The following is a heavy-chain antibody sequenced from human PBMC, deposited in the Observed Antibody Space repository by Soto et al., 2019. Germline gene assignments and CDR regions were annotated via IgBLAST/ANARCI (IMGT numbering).Heavy chain of an antibody. CDR3: AKASRSIAAAALDY. J-gene: IGHJ4*02. D-gene: IGHD6-13*01. CDR2: ISDDGSYK. CDR1: GFTFSSYD. Sequence: QVQLVESGGGVVQPGRSLRLSCAASGFTFSSYDMHWVRQAPGKGLGWVAVISDDGSYKYYADSVKGRFTISRDNSKNTLYLQMNSLRADDTAVYYCAKASRSIAAAALDYWGQGMLVTVSS. V-gene: IGHV3-30*18.